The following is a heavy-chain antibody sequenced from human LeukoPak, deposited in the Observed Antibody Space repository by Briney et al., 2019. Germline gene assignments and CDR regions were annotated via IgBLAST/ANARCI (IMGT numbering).Heavy chain of an antibody. V-gene: IGHV1-69*13. Sequence: SVKVSCKASGGTFSSYAISWVRQAPGQGLEWMGGIIPIFGTANYAQKFQGRVTITADESTSTAYMELSSLRSEDTAMYYCASVYCSGGSCYSYYYYGMDVWGKGTTVTVSS. D-gene: IGHD2-15*01. CDR3: ASVYCSGGSCYSYYYYGMDV. CDR2: IIPIFGTA. J-gene: IGHJ6*04. CDR1: GGTFSSYA.